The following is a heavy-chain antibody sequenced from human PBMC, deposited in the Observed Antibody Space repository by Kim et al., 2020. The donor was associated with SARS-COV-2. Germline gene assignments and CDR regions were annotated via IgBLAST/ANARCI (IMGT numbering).Heavy chain of an antibody. Sequence: ASVKVSCKASGYTFTSYYMHWVRQAPGQGLEWMGIINPSGGSTSYAQKFQGRVTMTRDTSTSTVYMELSSLRSEDTAVYYCARQISTTVTDGGGYYYYGMDVWGQGTTVTVSS. CDR3: ARQISTTVTDGGGYYYYGMDV. CDR1: GYTFTSYY. J-gene: IGHJ6*02. D-gene: IGHD4-4*01. CDR2: INPSGGST. V-gene: IGHV1-46*01.